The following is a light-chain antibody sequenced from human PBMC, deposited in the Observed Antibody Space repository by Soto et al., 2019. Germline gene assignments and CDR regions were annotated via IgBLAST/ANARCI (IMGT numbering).Light chain of an antibody. J-gene: IGKJ1*01. V-gene: IGKV1-9*01. CDR3: QQLDSYPST. Sequence: DIQLTQSPSFLSASVGDRVTITCWASQGISTYLAWYQQKPGQAPNLLIYGASTLQSGVPSRFGGSGSGSAFTLTITNLQPEDFATYYCQQLDSYPSTFGQGTKVEIK. CDR2: GAS. CDR1: QGISTY.